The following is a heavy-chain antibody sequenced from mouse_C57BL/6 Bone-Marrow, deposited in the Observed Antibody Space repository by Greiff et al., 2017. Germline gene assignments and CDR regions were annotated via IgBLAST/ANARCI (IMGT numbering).Heavy chain of an antibody. Sequence: VPVVESGPGLVAPSQSLSITCTVSGFSLTSSGVHWVSQPPGKGLEWLVVIWSDGSTTYTSALYSRLRIRQDNSKRQFFLKMNSLQTDDTAMYYCDRHPHPLASYYAMDYWGQGTSVTVSA. CDR2: IWSDGST. J-gene: IGHJ4*01. CDR1: GFSLTSSG. CDR3: DRHPHPLASYYAMDY. V-gene: IGHV2-6-1*01. D-gene: IGHD1-1*01.